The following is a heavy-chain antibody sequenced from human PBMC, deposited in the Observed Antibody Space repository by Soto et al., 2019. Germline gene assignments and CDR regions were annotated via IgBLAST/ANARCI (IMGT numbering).Heavy chain of an antibody. D-gene: IGHD3-16*02. Sequence: QAGGSLRLSCAASGFTFSSYAMSWVRQAPGKGLEWVANIMFDGTEKNYVDSVKGRFTISRDNAKNSLYLQMNSLTAEDTAIYYCARKVILDYWGQGTLVTVSS. CDR3: ARKVILDY. V-gene: IGHV3-7*01. CDR1: GFTFSSYA. J-gene: IGHJ4*02. CDR2: IMFDGTEK.